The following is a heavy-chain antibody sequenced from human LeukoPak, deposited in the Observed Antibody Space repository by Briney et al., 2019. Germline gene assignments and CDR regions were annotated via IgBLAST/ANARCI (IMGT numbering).Heavy chain of an antibody. D-gene: IGHD4-23*01. Sequence: SETLSLTCTVSDGSISNYYWSWIRQPPGKGLEWIGYIYYSGSTNYNPSLKSRVTISVDTSKNQFSLKLSSVTAADTAVYYCARLAYGGNPPGDYWGQGTLVTVSS. CDR1: DGSISNYY. CDR3: ARLAYGGNPPGDY. CDR2: IYYSGST. V-gene: IGHV4-59*08. J-gene: IGHJ4*02.